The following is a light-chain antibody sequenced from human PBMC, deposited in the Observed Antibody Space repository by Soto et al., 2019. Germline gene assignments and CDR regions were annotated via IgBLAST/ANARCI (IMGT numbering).Light chain of an antibody. V-gene: IGKV1-39*01. CDR2: AAS. J-gene: IGKJ4*01. CDR1: QSISNY. CDR3: QQRYSAPLT. Sequence: DIQLTQSPSSLSASVGDRVSITSRTSQSISNYLNWYQQNPGKVPKVLIYAASSLQSGVPSRFSGSGSGTEFTLTISSLTPEDFATYYCQQRYSAPLTFGGGTKVDIK.